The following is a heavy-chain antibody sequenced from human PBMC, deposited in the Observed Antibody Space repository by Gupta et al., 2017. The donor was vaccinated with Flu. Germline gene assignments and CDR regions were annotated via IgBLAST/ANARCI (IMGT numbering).Heavy chain of an antibody. CDR2: MNQHGTEK. J-gene: IGHJ6*02. D-gene: IGHD3-22*01. CDR1: GFTFSTYW. Sequence: EVHLVESGGGLVQPGGSLRLSCAASGFTFSTYWMGWARQAPGKGLEWVANMNQHGTEKYYVDSVEGRFTISRDNSKNSLYLQMNSLRVEDTAVYFCAREGVVNGLDVWGQGTTVTVSS. V-gene: IGHV3-7*01. CDR3: AREGVVNGLDV.